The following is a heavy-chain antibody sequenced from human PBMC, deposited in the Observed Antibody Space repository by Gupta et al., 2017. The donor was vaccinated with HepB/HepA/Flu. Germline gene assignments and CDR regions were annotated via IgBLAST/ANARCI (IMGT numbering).Heavy chain of an antibody. D-gene: IGHD3-10*01. J-gene: IGHJ5*02. CDR1: GGSFSGYY. CDR3: ARVGVTMVRGAPPNWFDP. V-gene: IGHV4-34*01. CDR2: INHSGST. Sequence: QVQLQQWGAGLLKPSETLSLTCAGYGGSFSGYYWSWIRQPPGKGLEWIGEINHSGSTNYNPSLKSRVTISVDTSKNQFSLKLSSVTAADTAVYYCARVGVTMVRGAPPNWFDPWGQGTLVTVSS.